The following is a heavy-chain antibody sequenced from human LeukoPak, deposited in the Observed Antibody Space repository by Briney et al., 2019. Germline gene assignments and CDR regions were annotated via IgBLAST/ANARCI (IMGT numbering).Heavy chain of an antibody. V-gene: IGHV6-1*01. CDR3: ARTGLYEGAAPNWFDP. Sequence: SQTLSLTCAISGDSVSSNSAAWNWIRQSPSRGLGWLGRTYYRSKWYNDYAVSVKSRITINPDTSKNQFSLQLNSVTPEDTAVYYCARTGLYEGAAPNWFDPWGQGTLVTVSS. J-gene: IGHJ5*02. CDR2: TYYRSKWYN. CDR1: GDSVSSNSAA. D-gene: IGHD2-8*01.